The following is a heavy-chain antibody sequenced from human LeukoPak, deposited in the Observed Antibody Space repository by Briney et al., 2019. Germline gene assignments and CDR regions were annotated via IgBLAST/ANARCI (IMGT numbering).Heavy chain of an antibody. V-gene: IGHV3-33*01. D-gene: IGHD1-14*01. CDR3: TRYNNDHFDY. CDR1: GFTFGGYG. Sequence: GGSLRLSCAGSGFTFGGYGMHWLRQTPGKGLEWVAVIAYDGSGAFYADSVKGRFTISRDNSKNTMSVQMDDLRAEDTAVYYCTRYNNDHFDYWGQGTLVTVSS. J-gene: IGHJ4*02. CDR2: IAYDGSGA.